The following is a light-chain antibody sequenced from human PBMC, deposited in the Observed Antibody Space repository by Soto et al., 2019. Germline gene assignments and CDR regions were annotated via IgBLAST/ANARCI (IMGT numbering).Light chain of an antibody. CDR3: QQYNKWPPLT. Sequence: DIVLTQSPDTLSLSPGERATLSCRASQSVRNNYLAWYQQRPGQAPRLLIYDASNRATGIPARFSGSGSGTEFTLTISSLQSEDFAVYYCQQYNKWPPLTFGGGTKVDIK. CDR1: QSVRNN. V-gene: IGKV3D-15*01. CDR2: DAS. J-gene: IGKJ4*01.